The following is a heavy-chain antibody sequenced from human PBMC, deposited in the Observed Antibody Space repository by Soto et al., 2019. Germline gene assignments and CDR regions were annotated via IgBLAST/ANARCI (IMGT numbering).Heavy chain of an antibody. CDR3: ARDLSSSSWPYYYYSHYCMDV. CDR2: INAGNGNT. V-gene: IGHV1-3*01. CDR1: GYTFTSYA. J-gene: IGHJ6*02. Sequence: GASVKVSCKASGYTFTSYAMHWVRQAPGQRLEWMGWINAGNGNTKYSQKFQGRVTITRDTSASTAYMELSSLRSEDTAVYYCARDLSSSSWPYYYYSHYCMDVWGQGTTVTVSS. D-gene: IGHD6-13*01.